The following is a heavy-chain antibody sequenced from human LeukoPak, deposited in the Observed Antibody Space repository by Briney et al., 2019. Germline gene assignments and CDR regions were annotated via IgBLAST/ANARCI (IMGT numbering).Heavy chain of an antibody. CDR3: ASQYIVVVPAAIDY. D-gene: IGHD2-2*01. J-gene: IGHJ4*02. CDR1: GGSISSSSYY. Sequence: SKTLSLTCTVSGGSISSSSYYWGWIRQPPGKGLEWIGSIYYSGSTYYNPSLKSRVTISVDTSKNQFSLKLSSVTAADTAVYYCASQYIVVVPAAIDYWGQGTLVTVSS. V-gene: IGHV4-39*01. CDR2: IYYSGST.